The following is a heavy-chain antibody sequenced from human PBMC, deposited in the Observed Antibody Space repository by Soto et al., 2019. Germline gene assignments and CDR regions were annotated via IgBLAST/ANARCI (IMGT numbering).Heavy chain of an antibody. CDR3: ARDPAQYSYGPLFDY. V-gene: IGHV3-30-3*01. CDR1: GFTFSSYA. D-gene: IGHD5-18*01. Sequence: GGSLRLSCAASGFTFSSYAMHWVRQAPGKGLEWVAVISYDGSNKYYADSVKGRFTISRDNSKNTLYLQMNSLRAEDTAVYHCARDPAQYSYGPLFDYWGQGTLVTVSS. CDR2: ISYDGSNK. J-gene: IGHJ4*02.